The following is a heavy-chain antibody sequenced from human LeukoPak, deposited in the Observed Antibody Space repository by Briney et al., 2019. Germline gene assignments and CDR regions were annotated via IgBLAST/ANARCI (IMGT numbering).Heavy chain of an antibody. CDR3: VRDRPHNWFDP. CDR2: IKPDSGGT. V-gene: IGHV1-2*02. Sequence: ASVKVSCKASGYTFSGYYIHWVRQAPGQGLEWMGLIKPDSGGTNYAQNFRGRVTMTRDTSITTAYMELNRLTSDDTAVYYCVRDRPHNWFDPWGQGTLVTVSS. J-gene: IGHJ5*02. CDR1: GYTFSGYY.